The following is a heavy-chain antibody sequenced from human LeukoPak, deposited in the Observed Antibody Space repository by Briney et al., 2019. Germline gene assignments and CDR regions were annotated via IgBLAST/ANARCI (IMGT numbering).Heavy chain of an antibody. J-gene: IGHJ4*02. CDR2: ISYDGSNK. CDR1: GFTFSSYA. CDR3: AKAGSWYGRAIDY. D-gene: IGHD6-13*01. Sequence: GRSLRLSCAASGFTFSSYAMHWVRQAPGKGLEWVAVISYDGSNKYYADSVKGRFTISRDNSKNTLYLQMNSLRAEDTAVYYCAKAGSWYGRAIDYWGQGTLVTVSS. V-gene: IGHV3-30*04.